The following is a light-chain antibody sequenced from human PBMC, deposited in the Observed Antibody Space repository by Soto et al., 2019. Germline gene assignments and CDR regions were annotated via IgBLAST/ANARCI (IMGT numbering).Light chain of an antibody. J-gene: IGLJ3*02. CDR3: QSYDRSLSGWV. Sequence: QSVLTQPPSVSGAPGQRVTISCTGSSSNIGAGYDVPWYQQLPGTAPKLLIYGNSNRPSGVPDRFSGSKSGTSASLAITGLQAEDEADYYCQSYDRSLSGWVFGAGTKLTVL. V-gene: IGLV1-40*01. CDR1: SSNIGAGYD. CDR2: GNS.